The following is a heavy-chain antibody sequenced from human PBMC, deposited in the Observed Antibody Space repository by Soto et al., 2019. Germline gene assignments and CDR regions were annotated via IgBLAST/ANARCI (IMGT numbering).Heavy chain of an antibody. V-gene: IGHV3-74*01. CDR2: MNSDGSTT. CDR3: ARVGRGFWYFDL. Sequence: EVQLVESGGGLVQPGGSLRLSCAASGFTFSSYWMHWVRQAPGTGLVWVSRMNSDGSTTSYADSVKGRFTISRGNAKNTVYLQMNSLTAEDTAVYYCARVGRGFWYFDLWGRGTLVTVSS. CDR1: GFTFSSYW. J-gene: IGHJ2*01.